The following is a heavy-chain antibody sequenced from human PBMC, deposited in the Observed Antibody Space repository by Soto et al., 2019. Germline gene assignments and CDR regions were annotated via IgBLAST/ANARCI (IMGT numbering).Heavy chain of an antibody. D-gene: IGHD6-13*01. V-gene: IGHV3-15*01. CDR2: IKTKSEGGTT. J-gene: IGHJ4*02. Sequence: EVQLVESGGGLVQPGGSLRLSCAASGFTFSNAWMSWVRQTPGKGLEWVGRIKTKSEGGTTDYAAPVKGRFTISRDDSKTTLYLQMNSLKTEDTAVYYCTSAITAPENYWGRGTLVTVSS. CDR1: GFTFSNAW. CDR3: TSAITAPENY.